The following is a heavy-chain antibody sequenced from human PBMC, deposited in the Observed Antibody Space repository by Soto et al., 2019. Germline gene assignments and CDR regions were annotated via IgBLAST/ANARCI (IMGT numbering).Heavy chain of an antibody. V-gene: IGHV1-69*12. J-gene: IGHJ2*01. CDR3: ARDRRLERRLAYFDL. Sequence: QVKLVQSGAEVKKPGSSVKVSCKASGGTFSSYAISWVRQAPGQGLEWMGGIIPIFGTANYGQKFQGRVTITADESTSTAYMELSSLRSEDTAVYYCARDRRLERRLAYFDLWGRGTLVTVSS. D-gene: IGHD1-1*01. CDR1: GGTFSSYA. CDR2: IIPIFGTA.